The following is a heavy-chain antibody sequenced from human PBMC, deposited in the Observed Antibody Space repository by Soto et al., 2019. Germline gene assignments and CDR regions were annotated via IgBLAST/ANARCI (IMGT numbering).Heavy chain of an antibody. CDR2: IYYSGST. V-gene: IGHV4-39*01. CDR3: ARRSHEGWFDP. CDR1: GGSISSSSYY. J-gene: IGHJ5*02. Sequence: QLQLQESGPGLVKPSETLSLTCTVSGGSISSSSYYWGWIRQPPGKGLEWIGSIYYSGSTYYNPSLKSRVTISVDTSKNQFSLKLSSVTAADTAVYYCARRSHEGWFDPWGQGTLVTVSS.